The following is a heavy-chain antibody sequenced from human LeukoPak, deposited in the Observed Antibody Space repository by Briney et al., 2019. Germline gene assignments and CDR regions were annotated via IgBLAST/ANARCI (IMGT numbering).Heavy chain of an antibody. CDR2: ITHHGRT. D-gene: IGHD4-17*01. CDR3: APIFGDYSDFDS. J-gene: IGHJ4*02. Sequence: SETLSLICAVCGGSFSNYYLRWVRQPPGRALEWIGEITHHGRTNYNPSLKSRVTISVDTSKNQFSLRLSSVAAADTAVYYCAPIFGDYSDFDSWGQGTLVTVSS. CDR1: GGSFSNYY. V-gene: IGHV4-34*01.